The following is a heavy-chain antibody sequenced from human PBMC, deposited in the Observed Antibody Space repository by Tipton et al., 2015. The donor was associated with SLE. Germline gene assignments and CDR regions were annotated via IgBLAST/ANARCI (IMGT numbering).Heavy chain of an antibody. CDR3: AREETYYDGSGVYFYYGMGV. J-gene: IGHJ6*02. CDR1: GYTFTGYY. V-gene: IGHV1-2*06. D-gene: IGHD3-10*01. CDR2: INPNSGGT. Sequence: QLVQSGAEVKKPGASVKVSCKASGYTFTGYYMHWVRQAPGQGLEWMGRINPNSGGTNYAQKFQGRVTMTRDTSISTAYMELRRLRSDDTAVYYCAREETYYDGSGVYFYYGMGVWGQGTTVTASS.